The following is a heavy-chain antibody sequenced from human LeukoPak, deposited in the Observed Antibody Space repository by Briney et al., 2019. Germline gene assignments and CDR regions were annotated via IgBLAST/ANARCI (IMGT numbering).Heavy chain of an antibody. V-gene: IGHV1-69*06. CDR3: AGDRGYCSSTSCDGRDWYFDL. D-gene: IGHD2-2*01. CDR1: GGTFSSYA. Sequence: GSSVKVSCTASGGTFSSYAISWGRQAPGQGLELMGGIIPICGTANYAQKFQGRVTITADKSTSTAYMEMTSLTSEDTSVYYCAGDRGYCSSTSCDGRDWYFDLWGRGTLVTVSS. CDR2: IIPICGTA. J-gene: IGHJ2*01.